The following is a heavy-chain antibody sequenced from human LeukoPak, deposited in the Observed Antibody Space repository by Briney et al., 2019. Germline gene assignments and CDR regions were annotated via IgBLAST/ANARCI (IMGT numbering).Heavy chain of an antibody. CDR2: ISGSGGST. V-gene: IGHV3-23*01. CDR3: ARDLRGNYDSSGYYLAGDVFDI. D-gene: IGHD3-22*01. CDR1: GFTFSGYG. Sequence: GGSLRLSCAASGFTFSGYGMSWVRQAPGKGLEWVSVISGSGGSTYYADSVKGRFTISRDNAKNSLYLQMNSLRAEDAAVYYCARDLRGNYDSSGYYLAGDVFDIWGQGTMVTVSS. J-gene: IGHJ3*02.